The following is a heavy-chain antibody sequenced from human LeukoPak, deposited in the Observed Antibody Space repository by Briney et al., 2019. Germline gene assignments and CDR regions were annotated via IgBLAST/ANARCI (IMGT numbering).Heavy chain of an antibody. CDR1: GNTFTGYY. V-gene: IGHV1-2*02. D-gene: IGHD7-27*01. CDR3: ARDQESGASGDHGY. J-gene: IGHJ4*02. Sequence: ASVKVSCKASGNTFTGYYIHWARQAPGQGLDWMGWINANSGGTNYAQKFQGRVTMTRDTSISTAYMELSRLTSDGTAVYFCARDQESGASGDHGYWGGGTLVSVPS. CDR2: INANSGGT.